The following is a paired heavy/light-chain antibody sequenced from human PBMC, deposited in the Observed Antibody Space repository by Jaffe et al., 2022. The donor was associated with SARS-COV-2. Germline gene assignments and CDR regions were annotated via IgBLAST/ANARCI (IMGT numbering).Light chain of an antibody. CDR2: KAS. J-gene: IGKJ4*01. CDR1: QSVSTW. V-gene: IGKV1-5*03. CDR3: QQYNSYPLT. Sequence: DIQMTQSPSTLSASVGDRVTITCRGSQSVSTWLAWYQQKPGKAPKLLIYKASSLESGVPSRFSGSGSGTGFTLTISGLQPDDFATYYCQQYNSYPLTFGGGTKVEIK.
Heavy chain of an antibody. CDR2: ISGSGGRT. J-gene: IGHJ4*02. CDR3: AKAREDYGDSNIHY. D-gene: IGHD4-17*01. CDR1: GFTFKSYA. V-gene: IGHV3-23*04. Sequence: EVHLVESGGNLVKPGGSLRLSCAASGFTFKSYAISWVRQAPGKGLEWVSVISGSGGRTYYADSVKGRFTISRDNSKDTLYLQMNSLRAEDTAVYYCAKAREDYGDSNIHYWGQGTLVTVSS.